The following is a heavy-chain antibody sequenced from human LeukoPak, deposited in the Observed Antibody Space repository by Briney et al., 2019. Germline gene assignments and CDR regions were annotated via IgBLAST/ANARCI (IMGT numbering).Heavy chain of an antibody. CDR2: ISYDSRSI. J-gene: IGHJ4*02. V-gene: IGHV3-21*01. D-gene: IGHD2-15*01. CDR1: GFTFSPYG. Sequence: GGSLRLSCEASGFTFSPYGMTWVRQAPGKGLEWVSTISYDSRSIGYADSVKGRFTISRDNAKSPTFLQMNSLRVEDTAVYYCARDGSEWSRDVWGQGTLVTVSS. CDR3: ARDGSEWSRDV.